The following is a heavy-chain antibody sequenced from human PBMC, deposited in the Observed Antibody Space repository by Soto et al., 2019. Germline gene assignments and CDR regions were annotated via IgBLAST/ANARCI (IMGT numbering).Heavy chain of an antibody. CDR3: ARVDYSNYPSYYYGMDV. D-gene: IGHD4-4*01. J-gene: IGHJ6*02. CDR2: ISAYNGNT. Sequence: GASVKVSCKASGYTFTSYGISWVRQAPGQGLEWMGWISAYNGNTNYAQKLQGRVTMTTDTSTSTAYMELRSLRSDDTAVYYCARVDYSNYPSYYYGMDVWGQGTTVTVSS. V-gene: IGHV1-18*04. CDR1: GYTFTSYG.